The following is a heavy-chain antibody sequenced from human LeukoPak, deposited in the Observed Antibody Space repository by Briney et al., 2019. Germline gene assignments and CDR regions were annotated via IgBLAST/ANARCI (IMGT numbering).Heavy chain of an antibody. V-gene: IGHV3-21*01. D-gene: IGHD3-10*01. CDR1: GFSFSTYS. J-gene: IGHJ4*02. CDR3: ARAGDPEY. CDR2: ISSSGTYI. Sequence: GGSLRLSCAASGFSFSTYSMNWVRQAPGKGLEWVSSISSSGTYIGYADSVKGRITISRDNAKNSLFLQMHSLRAVDTAVYYCARAGDPEYWGQGTLVTVSS.